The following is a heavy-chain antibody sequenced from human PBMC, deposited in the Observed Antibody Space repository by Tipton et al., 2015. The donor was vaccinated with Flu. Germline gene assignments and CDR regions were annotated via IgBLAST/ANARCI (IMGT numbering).Heavy chain of an antibody. J-gene: IGHJ4*02. D-gene: IGHD2-15*01. CDR1: GFSVSNNY. V-gene: IGHV3-53*01. CDR3: AGWIGGRSVFY. Sequence: SLRLSCAASGFSVSNNYLSGVRQAPGKGLEWVSVMYSAGNTDYADSVKSRFTISRDNSLNTLYLQLNSLRAEDTAVYYCAGWIGGRSVFYWGQGTLVTVSS. CDR2: MYSAGNT.